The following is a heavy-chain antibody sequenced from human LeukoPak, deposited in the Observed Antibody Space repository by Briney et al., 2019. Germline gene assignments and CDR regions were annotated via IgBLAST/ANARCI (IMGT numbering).Heavy chain of an antibody. CDR3: ARGPYFEY. CDR1: GGSISSYY. V-gene: IGHV4-4*07. J-gene: IGHJ4*02. Sequence: SETLSLTCTVSGGSISSYYWSWIRQPAGKGLEWIGRIYTSGSTNYNPSLKSRVTISVDMSKNHFSLKMNSLTAADTAVYYCARGPYFEYWGQGTLVTVSS. CDR2: IYTSGST.